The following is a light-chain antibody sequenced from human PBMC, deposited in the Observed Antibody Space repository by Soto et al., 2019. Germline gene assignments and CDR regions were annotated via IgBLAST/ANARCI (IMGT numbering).Light chain of an antibody. V-gene: IGKV3-11*01. Sequence: EIVLTQSPATLSLSPGERATLSCRASQSVSSYLTWYQQKPGQAPRLLISDASNRATGTPARFSGSGSGTDFTLTISNLEPEDFAVYFCHQHSNWPLTFGGGTKVDIK. CDR3: HQHSNWPLT. CDR1: QSVSSY. J-gene: IGKJ4*01. CDR2: DAS.